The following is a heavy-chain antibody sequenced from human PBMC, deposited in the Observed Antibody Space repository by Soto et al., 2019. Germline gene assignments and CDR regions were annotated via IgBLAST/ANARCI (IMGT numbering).Heavy chain of an antibody. CDR3: ARASMYYDFWSDYYPTYFHY. CDR1: GFILTSSA. V-gene: IGHV3-23*01. D-gene: IGHD3-3*01. CDR2: ISGSGDST. J-gene: IGHJ4*02. Sequence: AGGSLRLSCAASGFILTSSAMNWVRQAPGKGLEWVSGISGSGDSTYYADSVKGRFTIFRDNSKNTLYVQMNSLRAEDTAVYYCARASMYYDFWSDYYPTYFHYWGQGTLVTVYS.